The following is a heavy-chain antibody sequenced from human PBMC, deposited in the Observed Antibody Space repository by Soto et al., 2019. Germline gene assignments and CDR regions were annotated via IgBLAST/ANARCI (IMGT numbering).Heavy chain of an antibody. CDR2: IYHSGST. J-gene: IGHJ6*02. CDR3: ARAYGDYEGNMDYYGMDV. Sequence: SETLSLTGAVSGYSISSGYYWGWIRQPPGKGLEWIGSIYHSGSTYYNPSLKSRVTISVDTSKNQFSLKLSSVTAADTAVYYCARAYGDYEGNMDYYGMDVWGQGTTVTVSS. D-gene: IGHD4-17*01. V-gene: IGHV4-38-2*01. CDR1: GYSISSGYY.